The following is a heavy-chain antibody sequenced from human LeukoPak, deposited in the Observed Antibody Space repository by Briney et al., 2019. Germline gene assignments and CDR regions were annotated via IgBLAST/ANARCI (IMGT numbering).Heavy chain of an antibody. Sequence: SETLSLTCAVYGRSFSGYYWTWIRQTPGKGLAWLGEINHSGSTNYNPSLKSRVTISVDTPKNQFSLKLSSVTAADTAVYYCARRSPNYYGSGSYYKLSYFDYWGQGTLVTVSS. J-gene: IGHJ4*02. D-gene: IGHD3-10*01. CDR1: GRSFSGYY. V-gene: IGHV4-34*01. CDR2: INHSGST. CDR3: ARRSPNYYGSGSYYKLSYFDY.